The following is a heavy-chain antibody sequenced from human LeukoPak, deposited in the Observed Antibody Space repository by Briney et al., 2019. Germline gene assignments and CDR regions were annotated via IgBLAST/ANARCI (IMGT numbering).Heavy chain of an antibody. V-gene: IGHV1-2*02. CDR2: INPNSGGT. CDR3: AGGVWSGYRYFDY. D-gene: IGHD3-3*01. Sequence: ASVKVSCKASGYTFTGYYMHWVRQAPGQGLEWMGWINPNSGGTNYAQKFQSRFTMTRDTSISTAYMELSRLRSDDTAVYYCAGGVWSGYRYFDYWGQGTLVTVSS. J-gene: IGHJ4*02. CDR1: GYTFTGYY.